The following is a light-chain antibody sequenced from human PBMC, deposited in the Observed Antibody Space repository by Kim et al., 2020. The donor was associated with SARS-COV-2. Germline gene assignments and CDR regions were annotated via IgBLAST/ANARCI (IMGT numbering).Light chain of an antibody. CDR1: QGISKF. CDR3: QQFDDSYT. Sequence: QGISKFLNWYQQRPGKAPKLLIYDASGLEAGVPSRFSGSGSGTHFTFTISSLQSEDIGTYFCQQFDDSYTFGQGTKRRS. CDR2: DAS. V-gene: IGKV1-33*01. J-gene: IGKJ2*01.